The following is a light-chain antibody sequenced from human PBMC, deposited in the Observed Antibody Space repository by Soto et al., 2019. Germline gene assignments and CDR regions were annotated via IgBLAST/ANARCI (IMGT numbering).Light chain of an antibody. CDR1: QSVSSSY. CDR2: GAS. Sequence: EIVLTQSPGTLSLSPGERATLSCRASQSVSSSYLAWYQQKPGQAPRLLIYGASSRATGIPDRFSGSGSGTDFTLTIRRLGLEVFAVYFCQQYGNSPPNTCGQGTRGDIK. J-gene: IGKJ2*01. CDR3: QQYGNSPPNT. V-gene: IGKV3-20*01.